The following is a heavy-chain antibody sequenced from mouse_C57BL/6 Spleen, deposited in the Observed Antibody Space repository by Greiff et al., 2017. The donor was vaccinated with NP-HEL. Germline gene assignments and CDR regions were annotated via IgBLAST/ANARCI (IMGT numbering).Heavy chain of an antibody. J-gene: IGHJ2*01. CDR3: ARNYYGSGFDY. CDR1: GYAFSSYW. D-gene: IGHD1-1*01. V-gene: IGHV1-80*01. CDR2: IYPGDGDT. Sequence: VQLQQSGAELVKPGASVKISCKASGYAFSSYWMNWVKQRPGKGLEWIGQIYPGDGDTNYNGKFTGKATLTADTSSSTAYMQLSSLTSEDSAVYFCARNYYGSGFDYSGQGTTLTVSS.